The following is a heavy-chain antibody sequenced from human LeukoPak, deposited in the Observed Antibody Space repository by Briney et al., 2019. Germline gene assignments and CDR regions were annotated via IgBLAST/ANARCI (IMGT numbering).Heavy chain of an antibody. V-gene: IGHV1-18*01. J-gene: IGHJ4*02. D-gene: IGHD2-21*01. CDR2: ISAYNGNT. CDR3: ARGSRIVVVIAPDY. CDR1: GYTFTSYG. Sequence: ASVKVSCKASGYTFTSYGISWVRQAPGQGLEWMGWISAYNGNTNYAQKLQGRVTMTTDTSTSTAYMELRSLRSDGTAVYYCARGSRIVVVIAPDYWGQGTLVTVSS.